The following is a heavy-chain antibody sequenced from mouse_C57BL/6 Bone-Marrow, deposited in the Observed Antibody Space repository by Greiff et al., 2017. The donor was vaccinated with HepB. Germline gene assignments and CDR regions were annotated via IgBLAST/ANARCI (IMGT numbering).Heavy chain of an antibody. CDR3: ARTDYYGSRRIPFAY. Sequence: QVQLQQPGAELVKPGASVKLSCKASGYTFTSYWMHWVKQRPGQGLEWIGDIYPGSGSTNYNEKFKSKATLTVDTSSSTAYMQLSSLTSEDSAVYYCARTDYYGSRRIPFAYWGQGTLVTVSA. CDR1: GYTFTSYW. V-gene: IGHV1-55*01. CDR2: IYPGSGST. J-gene: IGHJ3*01. D-gene: IGHD1-1*01.